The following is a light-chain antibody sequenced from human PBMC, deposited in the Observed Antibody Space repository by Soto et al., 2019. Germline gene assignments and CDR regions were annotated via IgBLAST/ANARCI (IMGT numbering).Light chain of an antibody. CDR3: SSYTSISTYV. CDR2: EVS. Sequence: QSALTQPASVSGSPGQSITISCTGTSSDVGGYNYVSWYQQHPGKAPKIMIYEVSNRPSGVSNRFSGSKSGNTASLTITGLQAEDEADYYCSSYTSISTYVFGTGTKLTVL. CDR1: SSDVGGYNY. J-gene: IGLJ1*01. V-gene: IGLV2-14*01.